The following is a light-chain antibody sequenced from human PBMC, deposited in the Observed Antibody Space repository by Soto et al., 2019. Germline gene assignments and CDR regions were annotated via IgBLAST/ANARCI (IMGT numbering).Light chain of an antibody. CDR1: DNINTW. CDR2: KAS. CDR3: QQRIKWRT. Sequence: GERDTISCRASDNINTWVACYQQKPGKAPNLLIYKASTLETGVPSRFTGSGSGTEFTLTFSSLEPEDFAVYYCQQRIKWRTFGQGTNVDIK. J-gene: IGKJ1*01. V-gene: IGKV1-5*03.